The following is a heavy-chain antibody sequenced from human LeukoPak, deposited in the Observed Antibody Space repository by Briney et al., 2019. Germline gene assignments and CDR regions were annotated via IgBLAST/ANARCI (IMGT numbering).Heavy chain of an antibody. CDR1: GGSISSSSYY. D-gene: IGHD6-13*01. CDR2: IYYSGSP. CDR3: ARGRARQLKGIAAAGTASPLY. J-gene: IGHJ4*02. Sequence: SETLSLTCTVSGGSISSSSYYWGWIRQPPGKGLEWIGSIYYSGSPYYNPSLKSRVTISVDTSKKQFSLKLSSVTAADTAVYYCARGRARQLKGIAAAGTASPLYWGQGTLVTVSS. V-gene: IGHV4-39*01.